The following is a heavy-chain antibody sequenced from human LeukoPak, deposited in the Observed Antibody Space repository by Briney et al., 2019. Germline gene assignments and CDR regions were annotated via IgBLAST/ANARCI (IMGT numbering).Heavy chain of an antibody. V-gene: IGHV1-69*13. Sequence: GASVKVSCKASGYTXSSHGISWVRQAPGQGLEWMGGIIPIFGTANYAQKFQGRVTITADESTSTAYMELSSLRSEDTAVYYCARGGYYDILTGYYQWGQGTLVTVSS. CDR1: GYTXSSHG. D-gene: IGHD3-9*01. CDR2: IIPIFGTA. CDR3: ARGGYYDILTGYYQ. J-gene: IGHJ4*02.